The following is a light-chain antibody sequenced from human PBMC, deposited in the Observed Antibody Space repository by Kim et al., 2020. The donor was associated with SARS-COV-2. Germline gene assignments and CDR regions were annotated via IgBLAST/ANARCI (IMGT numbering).Light chain of an antibody. CDR1: QSVSSSY. Sequence: LSPEKGATLSCRASQSVSSSYLAWYQQKPGQAPRLLIYGASIRATGTPDRFSGSGSGTDFTLAISRLEPEDFAVYYCQQFGRAVTFGGGTKVDIK. CDR3: QQFGRAVT. J-gene: IGKJ4*01. CDR2: GAS. V-gene: IGKV3-20*01.